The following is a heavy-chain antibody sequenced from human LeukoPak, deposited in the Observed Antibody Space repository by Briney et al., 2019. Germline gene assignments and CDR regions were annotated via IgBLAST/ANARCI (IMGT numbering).Heavy chain of an antibody. CDR2: IIPILGIA. D-gene: IGHD2-2*01. Sequence: ASVKVSCKASGGTFSSYAISWVRQAPGQGLEWMGRIIPILGIANYAQKFQGRVTITADKSTSTAHMELSSLRSEDTAVYYCARENWVTSYYYGMDVWGQGTTVTVSS. V-gene: IGHV1-69*04. CDR1: GGTFSSYA. CDR3: ARENWVTSYYYGMDV. J-gene: IGHJ6*02.